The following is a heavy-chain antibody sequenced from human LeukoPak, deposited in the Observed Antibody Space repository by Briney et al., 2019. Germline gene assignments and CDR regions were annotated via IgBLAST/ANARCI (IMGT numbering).Heavy chain of an antibody. CDR1: GFTFDDYA. J-gene: IGHJ4*02. V-gene: IGHV3-9*01. CDR2: ISWNSGSI. Sequence: PGGSLRLSCTASGFTFDDYAMHWVRQAPGKSLEWVSGISWNSGSIGYADSVRGRFTISRDNAKNSLFLQMNSLIAEDTALYYCAKDGGSSGSEEFDFWGQGTLVTVSS. D-gene: IGHD6-19*01. CDR3: AKDGGSSGSEEFDF.